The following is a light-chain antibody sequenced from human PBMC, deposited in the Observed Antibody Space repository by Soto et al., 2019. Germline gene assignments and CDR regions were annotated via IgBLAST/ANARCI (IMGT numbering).Light chain of an antibody. CDR1: ASNIGADYA. Sequence: QSVLTQPPSVSGAPGQRVTISCTGTASNIGADYAVHWYQQLPGAAPKLLIQGPTARPSGVPDRFSGSKSGTSASLAISALQPEDEGHYSCQSYDGASRIFGGGTKLTVL. CDR3: QSYDGASRI. CDR2: GPT. J-gene: IGLJ2*01. V-gene: IGLV1-40*01.